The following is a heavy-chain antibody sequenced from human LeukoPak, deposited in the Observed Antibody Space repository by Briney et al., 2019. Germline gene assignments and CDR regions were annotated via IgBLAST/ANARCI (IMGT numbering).Heavy chain of an antibody. CDR1: GFTFSSYT. V-gene: IGHV3-21*01. Sequence: GASVKVSCTASGFTFSSYTMHWVRQAPGKGLEWVSSISSSSYIYYADSMKGRFTISRDNAKNSLYLQMNSLRAEDTAVYYCAREVATQAIQYYFDYWGQGTLVTVSS. CDR3: AREVATQAIQYYFDY. J-gene: IGHJ4*02. D-gene: IGHD2-15*01. CDR2: ISSSSYI.